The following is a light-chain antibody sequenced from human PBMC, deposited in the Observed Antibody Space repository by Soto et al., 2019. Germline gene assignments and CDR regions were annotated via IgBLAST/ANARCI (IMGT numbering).Light chain of an antibody. CDR3: QQYKSYPQT. Sequence: TLSSVVLDRGTITKRASQSISSWLACDQQKPGKAPKLLIYDASSLESGVPSRLSRSGSGTEFTLTFCSLQADDFSAYFFQQYKSYPQTFGQGTKVDI. V-gene: IGKV1-5*01. CDR2: DAS. J-gene: IGKJ1*01. CDR1: QSISSW.